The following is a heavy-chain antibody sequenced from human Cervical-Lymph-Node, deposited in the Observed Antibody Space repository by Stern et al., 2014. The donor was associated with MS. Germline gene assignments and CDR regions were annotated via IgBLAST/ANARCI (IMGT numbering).Heavy chain of an antibody. D-gene: IGHD3/OR15-3a*01. V-gene: IGHV5-51*01. J-gene: IGHJ4*02. CDR2: IFPTDSDT. Sequence: VQLVESGAEVKKPGESLKISCKGSGYRFTSYWIGWVRQMPGKGLEWMGIIFPTDSDTRYSPSFQGQVTISAAKSISTAYLQWSSLKASDTAVYYCARHKTIGWDWYFDYWGQGTLVTVSS. CDR3: ARHKTIGWDWYFDY. CDR1: GYRFTSYW.